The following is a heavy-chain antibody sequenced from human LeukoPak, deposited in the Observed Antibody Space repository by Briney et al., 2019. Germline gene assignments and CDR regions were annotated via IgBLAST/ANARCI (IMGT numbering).Heavy chain of an antibody. CDR3: ARAFVVVTAMTTDY. J-gene: IGHJ4*02. CDR2: ISYDGSNK. Sequence: GGSLRLSCAASGFSFGIYAMHWVRQAPGKGLEWVAVISYDGSNKYYADSVKGRVTVSRDNSKSTLYLQMNSLRAEDTAVYYCARAFVVVTAMTTDYWGQGTRVTVSS. CDR1: GFSFGIYA. V-gene: IGHV3-30-3*01. D-gene: IGHD2-21*02.